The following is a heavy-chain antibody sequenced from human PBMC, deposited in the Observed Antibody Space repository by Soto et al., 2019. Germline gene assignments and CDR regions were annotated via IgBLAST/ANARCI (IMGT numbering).Heavy chain of an antibody. V-gene: IGHV1-69*12. CDR2: IIPIFGTA. CDR3: ARESRYCSGGSCYFLPGIDY. D-gene: IGHD2-15*01. Sequence: QVQLVQSGAEVKKPGSSVKVSCKASGGTFSSYAISWVRQAPGQGLEWMGGIIPIFGTANYAQKFQGRVEIPADESTSTAYMELSSLRSEDTAVYYCARESRYCSGGSCYFLPGIDYWGQGTLVTVSS. J-gene: IGHJ4*02. CDR1: GGTFSSYA.